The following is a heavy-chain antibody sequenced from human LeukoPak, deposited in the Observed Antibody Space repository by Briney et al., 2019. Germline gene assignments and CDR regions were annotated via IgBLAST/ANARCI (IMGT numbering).Heavy chain of an antibody. CDR3: IPLVYCSGGSCYDYFDY. Sequence: PGGSLRLSXAASGFTFSGSAMHWVRQASGKGLEWVGRIRSKANSYATAYAASVKGRFTISRDDSKNTAYLQMNSLKTEDTAVYYCIPLVYCSGGSCYDYFDYWGQGTLVTVSS. J-gene: IGHJ4*02. CDR1: GFTFSGSA. V-gene: IGHV3-73*01. CDR2: IRSKANSYAT. D-gene: IGHD2-15*01.